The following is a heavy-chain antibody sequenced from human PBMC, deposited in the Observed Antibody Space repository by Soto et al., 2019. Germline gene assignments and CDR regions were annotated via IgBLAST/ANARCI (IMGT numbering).Heavy chain of an antibody. CDR2: IYWDDDK. V-gene: IGHV2-5*02. Sequence: QITLKESGPRLVKPTQTLTLTCTFSGFSLSTSGVGVGWIRQPPGKALEWLALIYWDDDKRYSPSLKSRLTITKDTSKNQVVLTMTNMDPVDTATYYCAHRREYCSGGSCYGFDYWGQGTLVTVSS. CDR3: AHRREYCSGGSCYGFDY. CDR1: GFSLSTSGVG. J-gene: IGHJ4*02. D-gene: IGHD2-15*01.